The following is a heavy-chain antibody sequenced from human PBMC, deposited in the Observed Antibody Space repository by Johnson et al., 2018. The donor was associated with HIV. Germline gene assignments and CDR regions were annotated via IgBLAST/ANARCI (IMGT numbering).Heavy chain of an antibody. D-gene: IGHD3-16*01. CDR1: GFTFSEYY. CDR2: ISSSGSSR. CDR3: ARGLWLTPDVFDF. Sequence: QVQLVESGGGLVRPVGYLRLSCAASGFTFSEYYMSWVRQSPGKGLEWVSYISSSGSSRYYADSVKGRFTVSRDNAKNSLYLQTNSLRADDTVVYYCARGLWLTPDVFDFWGQGTMVTVSS. J-gene: IGHJ3*01. V-gene: IGHV3-11*04.